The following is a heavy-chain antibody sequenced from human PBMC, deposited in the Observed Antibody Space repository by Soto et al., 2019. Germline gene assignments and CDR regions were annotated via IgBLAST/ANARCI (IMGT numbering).Heavy chain of an antibody. D-gene: IGHD3-16*01. CDR1: GGSISSYY. CDR3: ARSLGLEFDP. Sequence: SETLSLTCTVSGGSISSYYWSWIRQPPGKGLEWIGYIYYSGSTNYNPSLKSRVTISVDTSKNQFSLKLSSVTAADTAVYYCARSLGLEFDPWGQGTLVTVSS. J-gene: IGHJ5*02. CDR2: IYYSGST. V-gene: IGHV4-59*01.